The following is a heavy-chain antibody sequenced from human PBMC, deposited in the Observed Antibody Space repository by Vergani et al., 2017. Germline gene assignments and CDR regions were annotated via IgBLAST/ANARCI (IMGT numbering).Heavy chain of an antibody. D-gene: IGHD3-3*01. CDR3: AKAPYYDFWSGYYTGPFDY. CDR2: ISWNSGSI. CDR1: GFTFSNAW. Sequence: EVQLVESGGGLVKPGGSLRLSCAASGFTFSNAWMSWVRQAPGKGLEWVSGISWNSGSIGYADSVKGRFTISRDNAKNSLYLQMNSLRAEDTALYYCAKAPYYDFWSGYYTGPFDYWGQGTLVTVSS. J-gene: IGHJ4*02. V-gene: IGHV3-9*01.